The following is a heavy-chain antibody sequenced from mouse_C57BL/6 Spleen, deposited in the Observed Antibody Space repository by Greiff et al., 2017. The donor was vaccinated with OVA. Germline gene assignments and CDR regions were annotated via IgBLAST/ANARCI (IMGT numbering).Heavy chain of an antibody. V-gene: IGHV5-17*01. CDR1: GFTFSDYG. Sequence: EVQVVESGGGLVKPGGSLKLSCAASGFTFSDYGMHWVCQAPEKGLEWVAYISSGSSTIYYADTVKGRFTISRDNAKNTLFLQMTSLRSEDTAMYYCARNSGYYFDYWGQGTTLTVSS. CDR3: ARNSGYYFDY. CDR2: ISSGSSTI. J-gene: IGHJ2*01.